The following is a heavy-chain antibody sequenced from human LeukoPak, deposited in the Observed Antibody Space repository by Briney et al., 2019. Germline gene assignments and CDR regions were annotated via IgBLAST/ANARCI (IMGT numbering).Heavy chain of an antibody. CDR1: GFTFSSYW. J-gene: IGHJ4*02. D-gene: IGHD3-10*01. CDR3: ARVSWFEELPNY. Sequence: GGSLRLSCAASGFTFSSYWKHWVRQAPGKGLVWVSRINSDGSSTSYADSVKGRFTISRDNAKNSLYLQMNSLRAEDTAVYYCARVSWFEELPNYWGQGTLVTVSS. V-gene: IGHV3-74*01. CDR2: INSDGSST.